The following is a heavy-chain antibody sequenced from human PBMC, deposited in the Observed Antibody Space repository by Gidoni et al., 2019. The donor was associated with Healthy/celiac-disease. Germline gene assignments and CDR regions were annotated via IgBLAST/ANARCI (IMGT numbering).Heavy chain of an antibody. CDR3: ARAPRMGSSSGGIDY. V-gene: IGHV1-69*04. CDR2: IIAILGIA. CDR1: GGPFSSYA. Sequence: QVQLVQSGAEVKKPGSSVTVSCKASGGPFSSYASSWVRQAPGQGLEWMGRIIAILGIANYAQKFQGRVTITADKSTSTAYMELSSLRSEDTAVYYCARAPRMGSSSGGIDYWGQGTLVTVSS. J-gene: IGHJ4*02. D-gene: IGHD6-6*01.